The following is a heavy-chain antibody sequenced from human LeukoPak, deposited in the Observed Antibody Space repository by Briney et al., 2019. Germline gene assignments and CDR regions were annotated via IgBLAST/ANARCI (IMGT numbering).Heavy chain of an antibody. D-gene: IGHD2-15*01. J-gene: IGHJ2*01. Sequence: SETLSLTCTVSDGSINSYSWNWIRQSARKGLEWIGRIDTSDSTDYNPSLKSRVIMSVDTSKNQFSLRLTSATAADTAMYYCARGPLCRGGGCYRYFYFDLWGRGTLVTVSS. CDR2: IDTSDST. V-gene: IGHV4-4*07. CDR3: ARGPLCRGGGCYRYFYFDL. CDR1: DGSINSYS.